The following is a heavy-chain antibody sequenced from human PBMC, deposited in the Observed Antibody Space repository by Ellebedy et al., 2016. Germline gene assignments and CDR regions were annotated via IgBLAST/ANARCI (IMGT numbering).Heavy chain of an antibody. D-gene: IGHD4-17*01. V-gene: IGHV3-23*01. CDR1: GLNLNTFF. CDR3: RQGHYADL. J-gene: IGHJ4*01. CDR2: ISAGSDTT. Sequence: GGSLRLXXTASGLNLNTFFMTWVRQAPGKGLEWVSTISAGSDTTRLADSVKGRFTISRDSSKNSVYLRMNNLRFEDTAVYYCRQGHYADLWGQGTLVTVSS.